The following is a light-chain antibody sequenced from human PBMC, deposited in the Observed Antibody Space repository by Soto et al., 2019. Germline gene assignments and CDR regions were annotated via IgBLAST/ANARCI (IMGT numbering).Light chain of an antibody. CDR3: QQYNSYWT. J-gene: IGKJ1*01. V-gene: IGKV1-5*03. CDR2: KAS. Sequence: DIQMTQSPSTLSASVGDRVTITCRASQSISSWLAWYQQKPGKAPKLLIYKASSLERGVPSRFSGSGSGTAFTLTISSLQPDDFATYYCQQYNSYWTFGQGTKVEIK. CDR1: QSISSW.